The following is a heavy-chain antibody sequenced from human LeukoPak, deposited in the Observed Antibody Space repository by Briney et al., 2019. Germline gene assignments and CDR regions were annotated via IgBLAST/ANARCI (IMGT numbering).Heavy chain of an antibody. V-gene: IGHV4-59*11. J-gene: IGHJ5*02. Sequence: PSETLSLTCTVSGGSISSHYWSWIRQPPGKGLEWIGYIYYSGSTNYNPSLKSRVTISVDTSKNQFSLKLSSVTAADTAVYYCARGGYYYDSSGYPTIVDNRFDPWGQGTLVTVSS. CDR2: IYYSGST. CDR3: ARGGYYYDSSGYPTIVDNRFDP. CDR1: GGSISSHY. D-gene: IGHD3-22*01.